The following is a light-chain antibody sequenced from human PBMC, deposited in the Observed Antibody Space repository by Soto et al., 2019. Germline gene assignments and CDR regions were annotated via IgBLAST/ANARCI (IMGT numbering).Light chain of an antibody. CDR2: EVS. J-gene: IGLJ2*01. V-gene: IGLV2-14*01. Sequence: QSALTQPASVSGSPGQSITISCTGTSSDIGGYNYVSWYQQHPGKAPKLMIYEVSHRPSGVSNRFSGSKSGNTASLPISGLQAEDEADYYCSSYTSRSTLVFGGGTKLTVL. CDR1: SSDIGGYNY. CDR3: SSYTSRSTLV.